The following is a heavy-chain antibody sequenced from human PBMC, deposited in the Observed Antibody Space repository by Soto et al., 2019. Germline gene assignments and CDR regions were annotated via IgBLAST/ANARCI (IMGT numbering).Heavy chain of an antibody. CDR2: IIPIFGTA. CDR1: GGTFSSYD. D-gene: IGHD2-21*02. CDR3: ASGEYCGGDCYHAPVDY. J-gene: IGHJ4*02. V-gene: IGHV1-69*06. Sequence: SVKVSCKASGGTFSSYDISWVRLAPGQGLEWMGGIIPIFGTANYAQKFQGRVTITADKSTSTAYMELSSLRSEDTAVYYRASGEYCGGDCYHAPVDYWGQGTLVTVSS.